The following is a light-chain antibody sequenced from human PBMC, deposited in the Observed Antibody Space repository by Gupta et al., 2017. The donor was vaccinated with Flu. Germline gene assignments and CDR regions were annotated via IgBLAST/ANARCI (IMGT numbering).Light chain of an antibody. Sequence: TSSDIGSYNYVSWYQQHPGKAPKVLIYGVTNRPSGVSNRFSGSKSGETASLTISGLQAEDEADYYCSSCTSSTTVVFGGGTKLTVL. CDR2: GVT. CDR3: SSCTSSTTVV. J-gene: IGLJ2*01. V-gene: IGLV2-14*01. CDR1: SSDIGSYNY.